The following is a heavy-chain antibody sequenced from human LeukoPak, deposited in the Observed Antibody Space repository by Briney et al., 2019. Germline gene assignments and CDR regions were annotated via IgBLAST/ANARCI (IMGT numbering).Heavy chain of an antibody. Sequence: ESGPALVKPTQTLTLTCTFSGFSLSTSGLCVSWIRQPPAKALESLARIDWDDDKYYSTSLKTRLTISKDTSKNQVVLTMTNMDPVDTATYYCARESDQYYFDYWGQGTLVTVSS. J-gene: IGHJ4*02. CDR2: IDWDDDK. CDR3: ARESDQYYFDY. V-gene: IGHV2-70*11. D-gene: IGHD2-21*01. CDR1: GFSLSTSGLC.